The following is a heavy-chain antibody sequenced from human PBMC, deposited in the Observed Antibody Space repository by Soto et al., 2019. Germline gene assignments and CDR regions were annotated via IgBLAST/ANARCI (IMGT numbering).Heavy chain of an antibody. CDR2: IDSSGEK. CDR1: GLSITDSEMG. CDR3: ARRHLAVAVSPWFDP. D-gene: IGHD6-19*01. V-gene: IGHV2-26*01. J-gene: IGHJ5*02. Sequence: QVTLKESGPVLVKPTEPLTLRCTVSGLSITDSEMGVSWIRQPPGQPLEWLAHIDSSGEKSYRTFLKSRLAISKDPSKSQIVLTMTNMDPAVTATYYCARRHLAVAVSPWFDPWGQRIPVTVSS.